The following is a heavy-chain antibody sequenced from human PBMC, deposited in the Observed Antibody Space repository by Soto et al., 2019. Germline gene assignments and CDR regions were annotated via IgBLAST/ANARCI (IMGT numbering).Heavy chain of an antibody. Sequence: QVQLVESRGGVVQPGRSLRLSCVASGFSFGKYAMHWVRQAPGKELEWVAVISHDGSKKYSADSVMGRFTISRDNSENTLFLQVNSLRGEDTAVYYCAKDISSYSGSYTYYFDYWGQGTLVTVSS. CDR3: AKDISSYSGSYTYYFDY. V-gene: IGHV3-30*18. D-gene: IGHD1-26*01. J-gene: IGHJ4*02. CDR1: GFSFGKYA. CDR2: ISHDGSKK.